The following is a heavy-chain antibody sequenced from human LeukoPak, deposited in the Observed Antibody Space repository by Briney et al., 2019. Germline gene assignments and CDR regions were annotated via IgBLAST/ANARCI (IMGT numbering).Heavy chain of an antibody. CDR3: AREQGYYDFWSGYYASRTIYYMDV. J-gene: IGHJ6*03. Sequence: ASETLSLTCTVSGGSISSYYWSWIRQPAGKGLEWIGRIYTSGSTNYNPSLKSRVTMSVDTSKNQFSLKLSSVTAADTAVYYCAREQGYYDFWSGYYASRTIYYMDVWGKATTVTVSS. CDR2: IYTSGST. V-gene: IGHV4-4*07. CDR1: GGSISSYY. D-gene: IGHD3-3*01.